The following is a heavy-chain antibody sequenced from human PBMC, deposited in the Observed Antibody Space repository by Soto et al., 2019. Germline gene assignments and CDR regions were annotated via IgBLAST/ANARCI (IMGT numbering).Heavy chain of an antibody. J-gene: IGHJ6*02. CDR3: ARVPSYGMDV. V-gene: IGHV3-30*03. Sequence: GGSLRLSCAASGFTFSTYGMHWVRQTPGKGLEWVAVISYDGTNKFYSDSVKGRFTISRDNSKNTLYLQMNSLRAEDTAVYYCARVPSYGMDVWGQGTTVTVSS. CDR1: GFTFSTYG. CDR2: ISYDGTNK.